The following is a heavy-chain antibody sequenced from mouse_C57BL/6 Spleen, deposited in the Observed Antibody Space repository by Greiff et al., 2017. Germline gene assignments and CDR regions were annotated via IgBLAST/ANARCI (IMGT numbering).Heavy chain of an antibody. J-gene: IGHJ3*01. Sequence: QVQLQQPGAELVKPGASVKLPCKASGYTFTSYWMHWVKQRPGQGLEWIGMIHPNSGSTNYNEKFKSKATLTVDKSSSTAYMQLSSLTSEDSAVYYCARWGVDSSGYVAYWGQGTLVTVSA. CDR1: GYTFTSYW. D-gene: IGHD3-2*02. CDR2: IHPNSGST. V-gene: IGHV1-64*01. CDR3: ARWGVDSSGYVAY.